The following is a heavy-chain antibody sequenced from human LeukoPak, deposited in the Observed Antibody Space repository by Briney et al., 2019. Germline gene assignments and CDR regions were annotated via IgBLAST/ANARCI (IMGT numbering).Heavy chain of an antibody. J-gene: IGHJ5*02. CDR3: ARASRGNWFDP. CDR1: GFTFSNFW. Sequence: GGSLRLSCGASGFTFSNFWMHWVRQAPGKGLVWVSRINSEGSGIRYADSVKGRFTISRDNAKNTLYLQMNSLRAEDTAVYYCARASRGNWFDPWGQGTLVTVSS. CDR2: INSEGSGI. V-gene: IGHV3-74*01. D-gene: IGHD3-10*01.